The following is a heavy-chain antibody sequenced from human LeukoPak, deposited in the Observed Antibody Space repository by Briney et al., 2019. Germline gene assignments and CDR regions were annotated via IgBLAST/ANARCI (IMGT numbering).Heavy chain of an antibody. Sequence: ASVKVSCKASGYTFTGYHIHWVRQAPGQGLEWMGRINPNSGDTNYAQNFQGRVTMTRDTSINTAYMEPSRLRSDDTAVYYCARDYCSSTSCLFDYWGQGTLVTVSS. J-gene: IGHJ4*02. D-gene: IGHD2-2*01. CDR3: ARDYCSSTSCLFDY. CDR1: GYTFTGYH. V-gene: IGHV1-2*06. CDR2: INPNSGDT.